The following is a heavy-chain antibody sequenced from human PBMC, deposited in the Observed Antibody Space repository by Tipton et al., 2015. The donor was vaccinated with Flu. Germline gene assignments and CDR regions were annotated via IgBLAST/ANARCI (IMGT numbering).Heavy chain of an antibody. D-gene: IGHD3-10*01. CDR2: INTSGSA. CDR3: ATSQVGSGYY. CDR1: GGSINDNSYS. J-gene: IGHJ4*02. Sequence: TLSLTCTVSGGSINDNSYSWTWIRRPAGKGLEWIGRINTSGSATYNPSLKSRLSMSVDTSKNQFSLKLTSVTAADTAVYYCATSQVGSGYYWGLGTLVTVSS. V-gene: IGHV4-61*02.